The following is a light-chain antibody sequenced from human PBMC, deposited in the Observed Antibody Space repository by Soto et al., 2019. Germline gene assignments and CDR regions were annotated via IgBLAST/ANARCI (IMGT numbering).Light chain of an antibody. CDR3: QQYISYWT. V-gene: IGKV1-5*03. CDR1: QNVNNC. J-gene: IGKJ1*01. Sequence: DIQMTQSPSTLSASVGDRVTITCRASQNVNNCLAWYQQKPGKAPKLLIHKASNLESGVPSRFSGSGSGTVFSLTVSSLQPDDFATYYCQQYISYWTFGQGTKVEIK. CDR2: KAS.